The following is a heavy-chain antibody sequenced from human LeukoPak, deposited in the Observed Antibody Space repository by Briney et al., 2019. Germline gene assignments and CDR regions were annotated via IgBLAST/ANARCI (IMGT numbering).Heavy chain of an antibody. CDR1: GFSFSNYG. D-gene: IGHD6-19*01. V-gene: IGHV3-33*01. Sequence: PGRSLRLSCVASGFSFSNYGMHWVRQAPGKGLEWVATIWYDGSDKYYADSVKGRFTISRDNSRNTLYLQMNDLRAEDTAVYYCARDGEYSTGWYQYWGQGTLVTVSS. CDR2: IWYDGSDK. CDR3: ARDGEYSTGWYQY. J-gene: IGHJ4*02.